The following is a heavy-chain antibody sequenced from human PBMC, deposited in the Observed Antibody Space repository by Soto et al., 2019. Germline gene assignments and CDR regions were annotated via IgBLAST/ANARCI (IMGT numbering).Heavy chain of an antibody. J-gene: IGHJ4*02. CDR2: ISGSSGST. V-gene: IGHV3-23*01. D-gene: IGHD5-18*01. CDR1: GFTFSSDA. CDR3: AKVDTRGYFDS. Sequence: HPGGSLRLSCAASGFTFSSDARSWVRQAPGKGLEWVSAISGSSGSTYYADSVEGRFTISRDKSKTTLYLQMNSLRAEDTAVYYCAKVDTRGYFDSGGKGTRVTAS.